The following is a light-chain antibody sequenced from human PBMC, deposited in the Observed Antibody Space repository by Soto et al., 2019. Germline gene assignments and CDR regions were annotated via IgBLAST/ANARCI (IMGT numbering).Light chain of an antibody. CDR3: SSYTSSSTPYV. CDR2: DVS. J-gene: IGLJ1*01. V-gene: IGLV2-14*01. Sequence: QSMLTQPASVSGSPGQSITISCTGTSSDVGGYNYVSWYQQHPGKAPKLMIYDVSNRPSRVSNRFSGSKSGNTASLTISGLQAEDEADYYCSSYTSSSTPYVFGTGTKVTVL. CDR1: SSDVGGYNY.